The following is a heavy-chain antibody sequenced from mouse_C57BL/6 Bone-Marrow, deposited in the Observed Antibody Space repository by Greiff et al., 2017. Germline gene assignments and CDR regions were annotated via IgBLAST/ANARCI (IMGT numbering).Heavy chain of an antibody. Sequence: EVQLQQSGGGLVQPKGSLKLSCAASGFTFNTYAMHWVRQAPGKGLEWVARIRSKSSNYATYYADSVKDRFTISRDDSQSMLYLQMNNLKTEDTAMYYCVGEGNYYGSFAYWGQGTLVTVSA. CDR3: VGEGNYYGSFAY. J-gene: IGHJ3*01. D-gene: IGHD1-1*01. CDR1: GFTFNTYA. V-gene: IGHV10-3*01. CDR2: IRSKSSNYAT.